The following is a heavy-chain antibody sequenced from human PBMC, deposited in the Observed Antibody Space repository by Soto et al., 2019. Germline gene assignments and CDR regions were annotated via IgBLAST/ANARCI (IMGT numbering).Heavy chain of an antibody. CDR3: ARSLSAAKEHYYYYLDF. J-gene: IGHJ6*03. CDR2: INPSGGST. V-gene: IGHV1-46*03. CDR1: GYTFTSYY. Sequence: ASVKVSCKASGYTFTSYYMHWVRQAPGQGLEWMGIINPSGGSTSYAQKFQGRVTMTRDTPTSTVYMELSSLRSEDTAVYYCARSLSAAKEHYYYYLDFWGKGTTVIVSS. D-gene: IGHD2-2*01.